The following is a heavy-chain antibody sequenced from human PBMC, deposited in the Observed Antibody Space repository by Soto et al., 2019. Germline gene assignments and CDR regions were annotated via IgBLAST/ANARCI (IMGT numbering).Heavy chain of an antibody. CDR1: GFTFSNAW. CDR3: TTDYGDHLGAEYFQH. Sequence: EVQLVESGGGLVEPGGSLRLSCAAAGFTFSNAWMSWVRQAPGKGLEWVGRIKSEPDGGTTDYAAPVKGRFTISRDDSNNTLDLRMSSLNTEDTAVYYCTTDYGDHLGAEYFQHWGQGTLVTVSS. J-gene: IGHJ1*01. CDR2: IKSEPDGGTT. V-gene: IGHV3-15*01. D-gene: IGHD4-17*01.